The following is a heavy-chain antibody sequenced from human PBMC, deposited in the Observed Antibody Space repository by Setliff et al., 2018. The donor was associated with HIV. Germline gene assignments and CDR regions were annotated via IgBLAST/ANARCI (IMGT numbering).Heavy chain of an antibody. CDR3: ARHGGGNRYNNFWSGYYLFFDH. J-gene: IGHJ4*02. CDR2: IYPGDSDT. Sequence: PGESLKISCKGSGYSFTTYWIGWVRQMPGKGLEWMGIIYPGDSDTRYNPSFQGQVTISADKSITTAYLQWSSLKGSDTAMYYCARHGGGNRYNNFWSGYYLFFDHWGQGTLVTVSS. V-gene: IGHV5-51*01. CDR1: GYSFTTYW. D-gene: IGHD3-3*01.